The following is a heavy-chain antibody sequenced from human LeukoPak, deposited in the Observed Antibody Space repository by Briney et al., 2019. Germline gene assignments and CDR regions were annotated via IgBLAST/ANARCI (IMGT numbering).Heavy chain of an antibody. Sequence: GASVKVSCKASGYTFTSYGISWVRQAPGQGLEWMGWISAYNGNTNYAQKLQGRVTMTTDTSTSTAYMELRSLRSDDTAVYYCARGHHHADCEVWYYYGMDVWGQGTTVTVSS. V-gene: IGHV1-18*01. CDR3: ARGHHHADCEVWYYYGMDV. D-gene: IGHD2-21*02. CDR2: ISAYNGNT. J-gene: IGHJ6*02. CDR1: GYTFTSYG.